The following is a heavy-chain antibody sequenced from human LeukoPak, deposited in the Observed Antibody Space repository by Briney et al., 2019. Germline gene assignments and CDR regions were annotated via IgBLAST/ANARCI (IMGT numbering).Heavy chain of an antibody. Sequence: PGGSLRLSCAASGFTFSDYWMHWVRQTPGKGLMWVSRISYDGGGTNYAESVKGRFTISRDNAKNTLYLQMNSLRVEDTAVYYCVRNMVRGVVYFDSWGQGALVTVSS. J-gene: IGHJ4*02. CDR3: VRNMVRGVVYFDS. CDR2: ISYDGGGT. D-gene: IGHD3-10*01. V-gene: IGHV3-74*01. CDR1: GFTFSDYW.